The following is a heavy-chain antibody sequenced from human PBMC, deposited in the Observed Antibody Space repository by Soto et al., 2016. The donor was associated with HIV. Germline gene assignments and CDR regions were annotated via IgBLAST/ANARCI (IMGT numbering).Heavy chain of an antibody. Sequence: QVQLVQSGAEVKKPGASVKVSCKTSRYAFTLYYMHWVRQAPGQGLEWMGVINPRGGSTSYAQKFQGRVAMTRDMSASTVYMELSSLRSDDTAVYYCARDYYQYYYDSSGYLWDWGQGTLVTVSS. V-gene: IGHV1-46*01. CDR2: INPRGGST. D-gene: IGHD3-22*01. J-gene: IGHJ4*02. CDR3: ARDYYQYYYDSSGYLWD. CDR1: RYAFTLYY.